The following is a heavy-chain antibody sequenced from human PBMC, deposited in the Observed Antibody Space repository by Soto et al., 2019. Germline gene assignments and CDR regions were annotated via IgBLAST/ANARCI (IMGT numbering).Heavy chain of an antibody. J-gene: IGHJ4*02. D-gene: IGHD6-19*01. CDR3: ARRCRGCSLFDY. CDR1: GYSFTSYW. V-gene: IGHV5-51*03. Sequence: EVQLVQSGAEVKKPGESLKISCKGFGYSFTSYWIGWVRQMPGKGLEWMGIIYPGDSDTRYSPSFPGHVTISADKSINTAYLQLSSLKASDTYMYYCARRCRGCSLFDYWGQGTLVTVSS. CDR2: IYPGDSDT.